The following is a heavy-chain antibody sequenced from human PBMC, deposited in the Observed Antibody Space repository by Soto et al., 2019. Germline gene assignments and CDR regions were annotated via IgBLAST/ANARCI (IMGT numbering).Heavy chain of an antibody. CDR3: ARAGDGYNFGWRYYGMDV. Sequence: GGSLRLSCAASGFTFSSYSMNWVRQAPGKGLEWVSSISSSSSYIYYADSVKGRFTISRDNAKNSLYLQMNSLRAEDTAVYYCARAGDGYNFGWRYYGMDVWGQGTTVTVSS. D-gene: IGHD5-12*01. J-gene: IGHJ6*02. CDR1: GFTFSSYS. V-gene: IGHV3-21*01. CDR2: ISSSSSYI.